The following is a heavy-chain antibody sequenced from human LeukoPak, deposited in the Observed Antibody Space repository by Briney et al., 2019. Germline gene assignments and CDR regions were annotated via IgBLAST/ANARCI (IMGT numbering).Heavy chain of an antibody. CDR1: GYTFTSYG. CDR2: ISANNGNT. CDR3: ARDGSGWYGVTGPRHFDY. J-gene: IGHJ4*02. D-gene: IGHD6-19*01. Sequence: ASVKVSCKASGYTFTSYGISWVRQAPGQGLEWMGWISANNGNTNYAQNLQGRVTMTIDTSTSTAYMELRSLRSDDTAVYYCARDGSGWYGVTGPRHFDYWGQGTLVTVSS. V-gene: IGHV1-18*01.